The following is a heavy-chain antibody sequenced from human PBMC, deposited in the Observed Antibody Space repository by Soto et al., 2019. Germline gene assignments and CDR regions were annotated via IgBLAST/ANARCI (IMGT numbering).Heavy chain of an antibody. V-gene: IGHV3-64D*06. CDR3: VKSRGGNNFDFFD. CDR1: GFTFSSYA. Sequence: GGSLRLSCSASGFTFSSYAMHWVRQAPGKGLEYVSGIRGNGDPPFYADSVKGRFTISRDNSKDTLYLQMGSLSADDTAVYYCVKSRGGNNFDFFDWGQGALVTVSS. D-gene: IGHD5-12*01. CDR2: IRGNGDPP. J-gene: IGHJ4*02.